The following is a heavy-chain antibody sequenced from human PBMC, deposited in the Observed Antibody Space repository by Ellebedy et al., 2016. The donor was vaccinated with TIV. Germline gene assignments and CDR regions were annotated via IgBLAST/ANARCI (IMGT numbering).Heavy chain of an antibody. CDR3: ACDNGWGKIY. V-gene: IGHV4-4*07. J-gene: IGHJ1*01. CDR2: IHSVGVT. Sequence: SETLSLTXTVSGVSMKKIYWTWIRQSAEKGLEWLGRIHSVGVTTYHPTFEGRVSMSLDMSNNQFSMTLRDVTAADTGTYFCACDNGWGKIYWGQGTLVTVSA. CDR1: GVSMKKIY. D-gene: IGHD6-19*01.